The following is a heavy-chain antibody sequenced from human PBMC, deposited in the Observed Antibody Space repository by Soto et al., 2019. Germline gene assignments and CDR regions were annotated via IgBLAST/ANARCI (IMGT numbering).Heavy chain of an antibody. CDR3: VRQDYYDSSA. D-gene: IGHD3-22*01. CDR1: GGSISSGGYY. V-gene: IGHV4-39*01. Sequence: LSLTCSVSGGSISSGGYYWGWIRQPPGKGLEWVGSMSYSGSTYYNASLKSRVTISVDTSKNQFSLKVTSVTAADTAVYYCVRQDYYDSSAWGQGTPVTVSS. J-gene: IGHJ4*02. CDR2: MSYSGST.